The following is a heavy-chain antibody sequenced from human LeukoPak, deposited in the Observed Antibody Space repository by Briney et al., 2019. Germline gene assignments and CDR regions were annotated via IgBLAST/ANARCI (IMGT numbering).Heavy chain of an antibody. V-gene: IGHV4-39*07. D-gene: IGHD6-6*01. Sequence: SETLSLTCTVSGGSIRSSSYYWGWIRQPPGKGLECIGSIYYSGSTYYNPSLKSRVTISVDTSKNQFSLKLSFVTAADTAVYYCARIEYSSSCDYWGQGTLVTVSS. CDR1: GGSIRSSSYY. CDR3: ARIEYSSSCDY. CDR2: IYYSGST. J-gene: IGHJ4*02.